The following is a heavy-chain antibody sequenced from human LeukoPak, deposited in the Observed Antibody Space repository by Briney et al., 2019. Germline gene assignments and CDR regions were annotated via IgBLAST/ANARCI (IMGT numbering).Heavy chain of an antibody. J-gene: IGHJ4*01. V-gene: IGHV3-7*01. CDR3: AKVPRHSDCY. CDR2: INEDGSVK. Sequence: GGSLRLSCAVSGGTFIAYWMAWVRQSPGKGLEWVAEINEDGSVKYYVDSMKGRFTTSRDNAKNSLYLQMNSLGAEDTAVYYCAKVPRHSDCYWRQGTLVTVSS. D-gene: IGHD2-21*02. CDR1: GGTFIAYW.